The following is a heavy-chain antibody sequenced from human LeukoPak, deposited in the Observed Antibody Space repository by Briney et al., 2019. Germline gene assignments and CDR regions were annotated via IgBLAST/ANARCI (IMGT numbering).Heavy chain of an antibody. Sequence: GGSLRLSCAASGFTVSSSYMSWVRQAPGKGLEWVSVIYSGGSTYYADSVKGRFTISRDDSKNTLYLQMNSLRAEDTAVYYCAKIAAAQPLDYWGQGTLVTVSS. V-gene: IGHV3-53*05. CDR1: GFTVSSSY. CDR2: IYSGGST. CDR3: AKIAAAQPLDY. J-gene: IGHJ4*02. D-gene: IGHD6-13*01.